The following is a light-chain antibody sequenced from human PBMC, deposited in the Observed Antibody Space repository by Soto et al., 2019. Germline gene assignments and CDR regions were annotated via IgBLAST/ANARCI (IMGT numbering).Light chain of an antibody. CDR1: QSISSY. CDR2: DAS. Sequence: EIVLTQSPATLSLSPGESATLSCRASQSISSYLAWYQQKPGQAPRLLVYDASNRATAIPARFSGSGSGTDFTLTISSLEPEDFALYFCQQRGNWPPTFGGGTKVEIK. J-gene: IGKJ4*01. CDR3: QQRGNWPPT. V-gene: IGKV3-11*01.